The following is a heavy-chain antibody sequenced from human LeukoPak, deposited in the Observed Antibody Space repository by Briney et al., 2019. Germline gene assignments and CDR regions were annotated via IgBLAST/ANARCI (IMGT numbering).Heavy chain of an antibody. CDR2: IDTSGNT. D-gene: IGHD3-9*01. J-gene: IGHJ4*02. V-gene: IGHV4-59*10. CDR3: ARSKDILTGYCFDY. Sequence: PSETLSLTCAVYGGSFSGYYWSWIRQPAGKGLEWIGRIDTSGNTNYKPSLKSRVTMSVDTSKKQFSLKLSSVTAADTAVYYCARSKDILTGYCFDYWGQGTLVTVSS. CDR1: GGSFSGYY.